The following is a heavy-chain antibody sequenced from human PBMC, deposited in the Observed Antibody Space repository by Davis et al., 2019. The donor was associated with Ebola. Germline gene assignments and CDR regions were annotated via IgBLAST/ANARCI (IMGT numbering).Heavy chain of an antibody. CDR2: ISTYNGNT. D-gene: IGHD2-21*02. CDR3: ARAGRVVVTAMADY. J-gene: IGHJ4*02. CDR1: GYIFRSYG. V-gene: IGHV1-18*04. Sequence: AASVKVSCKASGYIFRSYGISWVRQAPGQGLEWMGWISTYNGNTKYAQNFQGRVTMTTDTSTDTAYMELRSLRSDDTAVYYCARAGRVVVTAMADYWGQGTLVTVSS.